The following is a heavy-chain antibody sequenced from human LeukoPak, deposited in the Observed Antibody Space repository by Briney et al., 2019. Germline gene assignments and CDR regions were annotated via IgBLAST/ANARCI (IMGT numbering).Heavy chain of an antibody. D-gene: IGHD1-26*01. J-gene: IGHJ3*01. CDR3: AHFKGGSFDF. CDR2: IYSTGEN. Sequence: SGTLSLTCAVSGDSISSSTWWNWVRQPPGKGLEWIGEIYSTGENNKNPSLKSRVTMSLDKPKNEFSLRLTSVTAADTAVYYCAHFKGGSFDFWGQGTMVTVSS. V-gene: IGHV4-4*02. CDR1: GDSISSSTW.